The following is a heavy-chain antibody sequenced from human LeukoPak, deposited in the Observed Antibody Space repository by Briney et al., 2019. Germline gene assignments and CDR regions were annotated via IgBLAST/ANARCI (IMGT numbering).Heavy chain of an antibody. J-gene: IGHJ4*02. V-gene: IGHV3-30*02. CDR1: GFTFSSYG. CDR3: AKDVRRVPPY. Sequence: GGSLRLSCAASGFTFSSYGMHWVRQALGKGLEWVAFIRYDGSNKYYADSVKGRFTISRDNSKNTLYLQMNSLRAEDTAVYYCAKDVRRVPPYWGQGTLVTVSS. D-gene: IGHD4/OR15-4a*01. CDR2: IRYDGSNK.